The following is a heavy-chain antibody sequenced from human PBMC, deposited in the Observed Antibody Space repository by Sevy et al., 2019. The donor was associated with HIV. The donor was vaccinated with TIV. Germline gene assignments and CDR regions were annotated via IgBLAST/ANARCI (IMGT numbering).Heavy chain of an antibody. J-gene: IGHJ4*02. CDR2: ISGSGGSST. CDR1: VFTFSTYA. Sequence: GGSLRLSCAVSVFTFSTYARSWVRQAPGKGLEWVSAISGSGGSSTYYADSVKGRFTISRDNSKNTLYLQMNSLRAEDTAVYYCAKDRDFWRAACYFDYWGQGTLVTVSS. CDR3: AKDRDFWRAACYFDY. V-gene: IGHV3-23*01. D-gene: IGHD3-3*01.